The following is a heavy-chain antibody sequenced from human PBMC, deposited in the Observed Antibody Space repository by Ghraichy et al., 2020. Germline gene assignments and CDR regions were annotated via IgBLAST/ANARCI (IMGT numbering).Heavy chain of an antibody. CDR3: TRASWGDYWCSGRQN. J-gene: IGHJ4*02. Sequence: GGSLRLSCAASGFTFSSYDMHWVRQSAGKGLEWVSGIGTAGNPYYQSSVRGRFTISRENAKNSFHLEINNLSAGDTAVYYCTRASWGDYWCSGRQNWGQGTLVTVSS. CDR2: IGTAGNP. D-gene: IGHD2-8*02. V-gene: IGHV3-13*05. CDR1: GFTFSSYD.